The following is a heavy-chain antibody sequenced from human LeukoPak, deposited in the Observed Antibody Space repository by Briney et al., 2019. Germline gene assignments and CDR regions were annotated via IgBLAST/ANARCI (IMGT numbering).Heavy chain of an antibody. J-gene: IGHJ6*03. CDR1: GYTFTSYG. CDR3: ARTGGQWLVLYYYYYYMDV. Sequence: GASVKVSCKASGYTFTSYGISWVRQAPGQGLEWMGWISAYNGNTNYAQKLQGRVTMTTDTSTSTAYMELRSLRSDDTAVYYCARTGGQWLVLYYYYYYMDVWGKGTTVTVSS. V-gene: IGHV1-18*01. CDR2: ISAYNGNT. D-gene: IGHD6-19*01.